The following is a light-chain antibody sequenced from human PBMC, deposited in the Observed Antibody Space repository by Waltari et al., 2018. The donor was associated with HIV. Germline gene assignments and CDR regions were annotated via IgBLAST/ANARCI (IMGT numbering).Light chain of an antibody. CDR1: RSVDSND. V-gene: IGKV3-20*01. J-gene: IGKJ3*01. CDR3: QQYGSSCLT. CDR2: GTS. Sequence: VLTQSPATLSLSPGERATLPCRARRSVDSNDLAWYQQIPGQTPRLLIDGTSNRATGIPDRFTGGWSGADFTLSISSLEPDVFAVYYCQQYGSSCLTFGPGTKVEI.